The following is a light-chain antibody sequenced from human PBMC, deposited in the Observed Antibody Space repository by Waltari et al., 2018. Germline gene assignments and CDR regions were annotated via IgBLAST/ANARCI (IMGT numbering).Light chain of an antibody. J-gene: IGKJ4*01. CDR3: QQRSSLPLT. CDR2: DTS. V-gene: IGKV3-11*01. Sequence: EIVLIQSPATLALSPGERATLSCRASQSVRNYLAWFQQKPGQVPRLLIYDTSNRGTGVPARFSGRGSGTDFTLTISSLESEDFAVYYCQQRSSLPLTFGGGTKVQIK. CDR1: QSVRNY.